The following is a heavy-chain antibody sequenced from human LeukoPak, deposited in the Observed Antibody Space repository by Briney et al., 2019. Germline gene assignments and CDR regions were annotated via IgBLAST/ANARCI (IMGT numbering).Heavy chain of an antibody. CDR2: IWYDGSNK. V-gene: IGHV3-33*01. CDR3: ARTYYYDSSGYYPCDY. Sequence: GGSLRLSCAASGFTFSSYGMHWVRQAPGKGLEWVAVIWYDGSNKYYADSVKGRFTISRDNSKNTPYLQMNSLRAEDTAVYYCARTYYYDSSGYYPCDYWGQGTLVTVSS. CDR1: GFTFSSYG. J-gene: IGHJ4*02. D-gene: IGHD3-22*01.